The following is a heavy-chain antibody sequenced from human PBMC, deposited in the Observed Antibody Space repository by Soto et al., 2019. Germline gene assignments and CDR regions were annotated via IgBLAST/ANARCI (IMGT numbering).Heavy chain of an antibody. V-gene: IGHV3-9*01. Sequence: EVQLVESGGGLVQPGRSLRLSCAASGFTFDDYAMHWVRQAPGKGLEWVSGISWNSGSIGYADSVKGRFTISRDNAKNSLYLQMNSLRAEDTALYYCAKVSGWGQGTLVTVSS. CDR3: AKVSG. CDR2: ISWNSGSI. D-gene: IGHD6-19*01. CDR1: GFTFDDYA. J-gene: IGHJ4*02.